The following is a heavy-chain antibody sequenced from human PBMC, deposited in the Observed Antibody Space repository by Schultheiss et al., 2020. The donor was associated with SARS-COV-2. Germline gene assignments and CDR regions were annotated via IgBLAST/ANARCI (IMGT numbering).Heavy chain of an antibody. J-gene: IGHJ5*02. V-gene: IGHV3-74*01. CDR1: GFTFSYYY. CDR3: AQLVVVPAANPDTFDP. D-gene: IGHD2-2*01. CDR2: IGTDVNSV. Sequence: GGSLRLSCAASGFTFSYYYMHWFRQAPGKGLVWVSRIGTDVNSVYYADSVKGRFTISRDNAKNSLYLQMNSLRAEDTAVYYCAQLVVVPAANPDTFDPWGQGTLVTVSS.